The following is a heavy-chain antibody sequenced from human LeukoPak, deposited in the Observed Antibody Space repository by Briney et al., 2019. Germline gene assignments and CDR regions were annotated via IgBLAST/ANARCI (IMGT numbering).Heavy chain of an antibody. CDR2: IYSSGST. J-gene: IGHJ6*03. CDR3: ARGGGMGHYYYYMDV. CDR1: GGSISSYY. Sequence: SETLSLTCTVSGGSISSYYWSWIRQPAGKGLEWIGRIYSSGSTNYNPSLKSRVTMSVDTSKNQFSLKLSSVTAADTAVYYCARGGGMGHYYYYMDVWGKGTTVTISS. D-gene: IGHD5-24*01. V-gene: IGHV4-4*07.